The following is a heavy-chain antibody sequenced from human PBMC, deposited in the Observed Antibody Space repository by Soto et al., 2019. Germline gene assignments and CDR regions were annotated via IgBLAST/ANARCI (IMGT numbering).Heavy chain of an antibody. CDR3: ASIKYYFGSSNPNFDS. CDR1: GGSITSDDYY. CDR2: IYYSGNT. J-gene: IGHJ4*02. V-gene: IGHV4-30-4*01. Sequence: QVQLQESGPGLVKPSQTLSLTCTVSGGSITSDDYYWSWIRQPPGKGLEWIGNIYYSGNTFYNPSLMSRLTASLATSKNPFSLKLTSVTAADTAVYYCASIKYYFGSSNPNFDSWGQGTRVTVSS. D-gene: IGHD3-10*01.